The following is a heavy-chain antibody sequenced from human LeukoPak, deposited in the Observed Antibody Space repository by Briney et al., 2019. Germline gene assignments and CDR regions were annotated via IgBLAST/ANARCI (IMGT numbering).Heavy chain of an antibody. Sequence: GSSVKVSCKASGGTFSSYAISWVRQAPGQGLEWMGGIIPIFGTANYAQKFQGRVTITADESTSTAYMELSSLRSEDTAAYYCGFWSGSYNWFDPWGQGTLVTVSS. CDR3: GFWSGSYNWFDP. CDR2: IIPIFGTA. J-gene: IGHJ5*02. V-gene: IGHV1-69*01. CDR1: GGTFSSYA. D-gene: IGHD3-3*01.